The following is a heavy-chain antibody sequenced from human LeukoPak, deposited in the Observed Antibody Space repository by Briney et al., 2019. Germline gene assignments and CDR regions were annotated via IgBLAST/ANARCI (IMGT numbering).Heavy chain of an antibody. CDR3: AKSTPVEVDY. CDR1: GGSISSSSYY. Sequence: SETLSLTCTVSGGSISSSSYYWGWIRQPPGKGLEWIGSIYYSGSTYYNPSLKSRVTISVDTSKNQFSLKLRSVTAADTAVYYCAKSTPVEVDYWGQGALVTVSS. V-gene: IGHV4-39*01. CDR2: IYYSGST. J-gene: IGHJ4*02.